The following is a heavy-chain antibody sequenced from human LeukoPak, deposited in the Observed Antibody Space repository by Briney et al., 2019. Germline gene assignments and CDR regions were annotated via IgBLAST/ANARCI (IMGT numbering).Heavy chain of an antibody. CDR3: AGGDPYRSAY. J-gene: IGHJ4*02. V-gene: IGHV4-59*08. CDR2: IYYSGSA. CDR1: GGSISSYY. D-gene: IGHD2-21*02. Sequence: SETLSLTCTVSGGSISSYYWSWIRQPPGKGLEGVGYIYYSGSANYNPSLQRRVSLSVDTSKNQFSLRLSSVPAAETAVYYCAGGDPYRSAYWGQGTLVTVSS.